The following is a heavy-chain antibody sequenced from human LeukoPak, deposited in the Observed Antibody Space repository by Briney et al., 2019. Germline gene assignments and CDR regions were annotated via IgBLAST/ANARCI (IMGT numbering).Heavy chain of an antibody. Sequence: GESLKISCKVSGYSLTSYWIAWVRQMPGKGLEWMGIIYPDESNIRYSPSFQGQVTISADKSISTAYLQWSSLKASDTAMYYCARPPSRGYSSSFEYWGQGTLVTVSS. CDR1: GYSLTSYW. J-gene: IGHJ4*02. CDR3: ARPPSRGYSSSFEY. V-gene: IGHV5-51*01. D-gene: IGHD2-2*03. CDR2: IYPDESNI.